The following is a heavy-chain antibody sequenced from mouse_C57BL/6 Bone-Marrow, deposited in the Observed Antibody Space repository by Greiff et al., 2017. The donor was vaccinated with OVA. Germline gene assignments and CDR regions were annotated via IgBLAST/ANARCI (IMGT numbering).Heavy chain of an antibody. V-gene: IGHV1-18*01. J-gene: IGHJ3*01. CDR3: ARRCMATTGAY. D-gene: IGHD2-2*01. Sequence: EVQLQQSGPELVKPGASVKIPCKASGYTFTDYNMDWVKQSHGKSLEWIGDINPNNGGTIYNQKFKGKATLPVDKSSSTAYMELRSLTSEDTAVYYCARRCMATTGAYWGQGTLVTVSA. CDR2: INPNNGGT. CDR1: GYTFTDYN.